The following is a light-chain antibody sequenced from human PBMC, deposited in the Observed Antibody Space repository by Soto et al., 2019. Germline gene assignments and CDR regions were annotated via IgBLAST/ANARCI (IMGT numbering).Light chain of an antibody. V-gene: IGLV2-14*01. CDR1: SSDVGGYNY. CDR2: DVS. J-gene: IGLJ1*01. Sequence: QSVLTQPASVSGSPGQSITISCTGTSSDVGGYNYVSWYQQHPGNAPKLLISDVSNRPSGVSNRFSGSKSGNTASLTISGLQAEDEADYYCSSYTSSSTYVFGTGTPLTVL. CDR3: SSYTSSSTYV.